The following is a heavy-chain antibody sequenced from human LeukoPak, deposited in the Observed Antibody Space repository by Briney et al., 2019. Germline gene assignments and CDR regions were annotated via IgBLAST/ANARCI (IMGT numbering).Heavy chain of an antibody. Sequence: ASVKVSCKALGYTFTDHYFHWLRQAPGQGLEWMGWINPNSGATNYAQKFQGRVTMTRDTSITTAYMELSSLRSDDTAIFYCATGVNFDYWGQGTLVSVSS. J-gene: IGHJ4*02. CDR3: ATGVNFDY. CDR1: GYTFTDHY. CDR2: INPNSGAT. V-gene: IGHV1-2*02.